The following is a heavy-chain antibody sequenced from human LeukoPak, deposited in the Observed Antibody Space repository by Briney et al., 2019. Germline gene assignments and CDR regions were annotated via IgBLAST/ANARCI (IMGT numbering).Heavy chain of an antibody. CDR2: ISYDGSNK. CDR1: GFTFSSYA. CDR3: ARDPERFLEWLLLPPYFDY. D-gene: IGHD3-3*01. J-gene: IGHJ4*02. Sequence: GRSLRLSCAASGFTFSSYAMHWVRQAPGKGLEWVAVISYDGSNKYYADSVKGRFTISRDNSKNTLYLQMNSLRAEDTAVYYCARDPERFLEWLLLPPYFDYWGQGTLVTVSS. V-gene: IGHV3-30-3*01.